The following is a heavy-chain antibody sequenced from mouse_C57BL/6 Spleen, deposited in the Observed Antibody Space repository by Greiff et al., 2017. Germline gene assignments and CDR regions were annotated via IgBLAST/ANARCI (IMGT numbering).Heavy chain of an antibody. CDR1: GFTFSSYT. D-gene: IGHD1-1*01. CDR3: ARHADSYGSSYDWYIDV. Sequence: EVHLVESGGGLVKPGGSLKLSCAASGFTFSSYTMSWVRQTPEKRLEWVATISGGGGNTYYPDSVKGRFPISRGNAKNTLYLQMSSLRSEDAALYYCARHADSYGSSYDWYIDVWGTGTPVTVSS. J-gene: IGHJ1*03. V-gene: IGHV5-9*01. CDR2: ISGGGGNT.